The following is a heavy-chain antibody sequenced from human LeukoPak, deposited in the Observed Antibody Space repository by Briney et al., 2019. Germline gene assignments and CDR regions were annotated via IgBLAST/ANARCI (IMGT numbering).Heavy chain of an antibody. J-gene: IGHJ4*02. CDR2: IYDSGST. CDR1: GGSISSYY. D-gene: IGHD6-13*01. V-gene: IGHV4-59*08. CDR3: ARLPPRIAAAGRDY. Sequence: SETLSLTCTVSGGSISSYYWSWIRQRPGQGLVWVGYIYDSGSTNYNPSLKSRVTISVDTSKNQFSLKLSSVTAADTAVYYCARLPPRIAAAGRDYWGQGTLVTVSS.